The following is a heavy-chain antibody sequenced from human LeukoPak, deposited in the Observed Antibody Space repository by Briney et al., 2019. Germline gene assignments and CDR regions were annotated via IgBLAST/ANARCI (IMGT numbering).Heavy chain of an antibody. J-gene: IGHJ6*02. CDR1: GFTFSSYS. Sequence: GGSLRLSCAASGFTFSSYSMNWVRQAPGKGLEWVSSISSSSSYIYYADSVKGRFTISRDNAKNSLYLQMNSLRAEDTAVYYRARDQPVPYSSGWYNGYGMDVWGQGTTVTVSS. V-gene: IGHV3-21*01. CDR2: ISSSSSYI. D-gene: IGHD6-19*01. CDR3: ARDQPVPYSSGWYNGYGMDV.